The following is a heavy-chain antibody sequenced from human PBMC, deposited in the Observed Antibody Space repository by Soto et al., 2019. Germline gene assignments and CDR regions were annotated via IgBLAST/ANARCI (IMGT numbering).Heavy chain of an antibody. CDR3: ARDLYGSGSYDYYYYYGMDV. D-gene: IGHD3-10*01. J-gene: IGHJ6*02. CDR1: GYTFTGYY. Sequence: GASVKVSCKASGYTFTGYYMHWVRQAPGQGLEWMGWISAYNGNTNYAQKLQGRVTMTTDTSTSTAYMELRSLRSDDTAVYYCARDLYGSGSYDYYYYYGMDVWGQGTTVTVSS. V-gene: IGHV1-18*04. CDR2: ISAYNGNT.